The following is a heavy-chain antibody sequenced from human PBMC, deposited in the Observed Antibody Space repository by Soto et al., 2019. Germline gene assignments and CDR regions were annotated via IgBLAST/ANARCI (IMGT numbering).Heavy chain of an antibody. Sequence: ASVKVSCKASGYTFTSYGISWVRQAPGQGLEWMGWISAYNGNTNYAQKLQGRVTMTTDTSKNQFSLKLSSVTAADTAVYYCARHVLYFDWLWAYWFGPWGQGTLVTVSS. D-gene: IGHD3-9*01. J-gene: IGHJ5*02. CDR2: ISAYNGNT. V-gene: IGHV1-18*01. CDR1: GYTFTSYG. CDR3: ARHVLYFDWLWAYWFGP.